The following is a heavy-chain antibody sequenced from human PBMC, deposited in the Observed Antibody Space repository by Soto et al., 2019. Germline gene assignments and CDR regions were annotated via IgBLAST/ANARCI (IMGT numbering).Heavy chain of an antibody. J-gene: IGHJ4*02. D-gene: IGHD2-15*01. CDR1: GFTFGNCW. Sequence: GGSLRLSCATSGFTFGNCWMAWVRQAPGKGLEWVCNMNQDGSQKYYVYSVKVRFTLSRDNAGKSLYLQMNSLRAEDTAVYYCATYCSGSICYTFNXWGRGTLVPVSX. CDR3: ATYCSGSICYTFNX. V-gene: IGHV3-7*03. CDR2: MNQDGSQK.